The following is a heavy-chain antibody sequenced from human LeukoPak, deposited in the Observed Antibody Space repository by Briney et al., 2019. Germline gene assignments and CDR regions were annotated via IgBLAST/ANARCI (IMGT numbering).Heavy chain of an antibody. CDR1: GGTFSSYA. CDR2: IIPILGMA. V-gene: IGHV1-69*04. Sequence: GASVKVSCKASGGTFSSYAISWVRQAPGQGLEWMGRIIPILGMANYAQKFQGRVTITADKSTSTAYMELSSLRSEDTAVYYCAFNLGGYGLRAFDIWGQGTMVTVSS. CDR3: AFNLGGYGLRAFDI. J-gene: IGHJ3*02. D-gene: IGHD4-17*01.